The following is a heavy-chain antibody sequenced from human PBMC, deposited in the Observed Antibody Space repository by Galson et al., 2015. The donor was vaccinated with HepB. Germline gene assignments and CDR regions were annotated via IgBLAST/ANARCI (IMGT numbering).Heavy chain of an antibody. CDR3: AKDRGPGGSVTTPPDY. CDR2: ISYDGSNK. CDR1: GFTFSSYG. J-gene: IGHJ4*02. V-gene: IGHV3-30*18. Sequence: SLRLSCAASGFTFSSYGMHWVRQAPGKGLEWVAVISYDGSNKYYADSVKGRFTISRDNSKNTLYLQMNSLRAEDTAVYYCAKDRGPGGSVTTPPDYWGQGTLVTVSS. D-gene: IGHD4-17*01.